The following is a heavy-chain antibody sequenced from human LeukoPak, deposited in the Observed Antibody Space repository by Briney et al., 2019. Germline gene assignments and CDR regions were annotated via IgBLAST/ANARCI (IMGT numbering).Heavy chain of an antibody. V-gene: IGHV1-18*01. CDR1: GYTFTSYG. Sequence: ASVKVSCKASGYTFTSYGISWVRQAPGQGLEWMGWISAYNGNTNYAQKLQGRVTMTTDTSTSTAYMELRSLRSDDTAVYYCARGGPLCGDSCPDDYYYYGMDVWGQGTTVTVSS. CDR3: ARGGPLCGDSCPDDYYYYGMDV. D-gene: IGHD2-15*01. J-gene: IGHJ6*02. CDR2: ISAYNGNT.